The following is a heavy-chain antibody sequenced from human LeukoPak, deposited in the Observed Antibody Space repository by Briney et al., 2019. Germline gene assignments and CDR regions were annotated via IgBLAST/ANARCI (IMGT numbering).Heavy chain of an antibody. D-gene: IGHD6-19*01. CDR2: IYWDDDK. V-gene: IGHV2-5*02. Sequence: SGPTLVNPTQTLTLTCTFSGFSFTTSQVGVCWIRHPPGKALEWLGAIYWDDDKRYSPSLRNRLAITKDTSKNQVVLTMTNMDPADTATYYCAHRPSGFMSGWVNCYFDNWAPGILVTVSS. CDR3: AHRPSGFMSGWVNCYFDN. CDR1: GFSFTTSQVG. J-gene: IGHJ4*03.